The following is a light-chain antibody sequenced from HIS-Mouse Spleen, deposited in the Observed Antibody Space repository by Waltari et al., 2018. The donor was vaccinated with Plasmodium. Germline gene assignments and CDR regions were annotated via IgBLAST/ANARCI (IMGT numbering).Light chain of an antibody. CDR2: EDS. CDR3: YSTDSSGNHRV. Sequence: SYELTQPPSVSVSPGQTARITCSGDALPKKYAYWYQQKSGQAPVLVIYEDSKRPSGSPERFVGSSSGTMATLTISGAQVEDEADYYWYSTDSSGNHRVFGGGTKLTVL. V-gene: IGLV3-10*01. J-gene: IGLJ3*02. CDR1: ALPKKY.